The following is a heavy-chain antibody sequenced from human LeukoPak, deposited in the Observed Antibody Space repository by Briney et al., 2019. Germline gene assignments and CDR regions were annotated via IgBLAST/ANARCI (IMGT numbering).Heavy chain of an antibody. D-gene: IGHD3-3*01. CDR1: GGXISSYY. CDR2: IHNSGTT. CDR3: ARVLGSGYSDY. Sequence: PSETLSLTCTVSGGXISSYYWSWIRQPPGKGLEWIGYIHNSGTTEYNPSLKSRVTMSVDTSKNQFSLKLTSVTAADTAVYYCARVLGSGYSDYWGQGTLVTVSS. V-gene: IGHV4-59*01. J-gene: IGHJ4*02.